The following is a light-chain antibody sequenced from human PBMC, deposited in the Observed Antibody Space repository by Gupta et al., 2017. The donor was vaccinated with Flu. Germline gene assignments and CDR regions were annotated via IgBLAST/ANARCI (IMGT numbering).Light chain of an antibody. Sequence: ISCSGSSSNIGSNYVFWYQQFPGTAHKLLIYRNNERPSGVPDRFSGSNSGTSASLAISGLRYEDEADYYCAAWDDSLSGPRWVFGGGTKLTVL. CDR3: AAWDDSLSGPRWV. CDR2: RNN. J-gene: IGLJ3*02. CDR1: SSNIGSNY. V-gene: IGLV1-47*01.